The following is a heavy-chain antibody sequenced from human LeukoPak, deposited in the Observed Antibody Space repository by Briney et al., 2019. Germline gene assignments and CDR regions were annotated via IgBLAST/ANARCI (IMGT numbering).Heavy chain of an antibody. CDR3: ARVDTLYYDILTGP. V-gene: IGHV1-3*01. D-gene: IGHD3-9*01. CDR1: GYTFTSYA. CDR2: INAGNGNT. J-gene: IGHJ5*02. Sequence: ASVKVSCKASGYTFTSYAMHWVRQAPGQRLEWMGWINAGNGNTKYSQKFQGRVTITRDTSASTAYMELSSLRSEGTAVYYCARVDTLYYDILTGPWGQGTLVTVSS.